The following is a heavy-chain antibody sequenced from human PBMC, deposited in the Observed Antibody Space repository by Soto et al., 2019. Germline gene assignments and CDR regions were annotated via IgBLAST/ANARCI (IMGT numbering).Heavy chain of an antibody. J-gene: IGHJ6*02. Sequence: PGESLKISCKGSGYSFTSYWIGWVRQMPGKGLEWMGIIYPGDSDTRYSPSFQGQVTISADKSISTAYLQWSSLKASDTAMYYCARQRRWLQLSYYGMDVWGQGTTVTVSS. CDR2: IYPGDSDT. CDR3: ARQRRWLQLSYYGMDV. V-gene: IGHV5-51*01. CDR1: GYSFTSYW. D-gene: IGHD5-12*01.